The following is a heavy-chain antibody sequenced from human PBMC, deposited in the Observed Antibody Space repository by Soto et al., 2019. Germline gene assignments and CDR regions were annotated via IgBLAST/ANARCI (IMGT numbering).Heavy chain of an antibody. V-gene: IGHV1-2*02. CDR3: ARESGGATATLDYYYFYMDV. J-gene: IGHJ6*03. CDR1: GDSFNDYY. CDR2: INPNGGVT. Sequence: VQLVQSGAEVKKPGASVKVSCKTSGDSFNDYYIHWVRQAPGQGLEWMGWINPNGGVTKYAQKFQRRVTVTRDTSIRTVYMELSSLRSDDTAVYYCARESGGATATLDYYYFYMDVWGKGTTVTVSS. D-gene: IGHD5-12*01.